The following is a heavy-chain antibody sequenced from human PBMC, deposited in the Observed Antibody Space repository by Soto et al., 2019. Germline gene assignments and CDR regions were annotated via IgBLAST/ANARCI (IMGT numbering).Heavy chain of an antibody. CDR3: AGDRECSGGTCYNYFDY. V-gene: IGHV4-59*12. D-gene: IGHD2-15*01. CDR1: GGSISSYY. J-gene: IGHJ4*02. Sequence: PSETLLLTCTVSGGSISSYYWSWIRQPPGKGLEWIGYIYYSGSTYYNPSLKSRVTISVDTSKNQFSLKLSSVTAADTAVYYCAGDRECSGGTCYNYFDYWGQGTLVPGSS. CDR2: IYYSGST.